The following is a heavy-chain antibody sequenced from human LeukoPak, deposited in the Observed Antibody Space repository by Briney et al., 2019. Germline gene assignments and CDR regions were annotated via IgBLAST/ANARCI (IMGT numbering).Heavy chain of an antibody. D-gene: IGHD4-17*01. Sequence: PGGSLRLSCAASGFTFSTYSMNWVRQAPGKGLEWVSSISSSSSYIFYADSVKGRFTISRDNAKNSLYLQMNSLRAEDTAVYYCARDRGTVTVPIDYWGQGTLVTVSS. CDR2: ISSSSSYI. V-gene: IGHV3-21*01. J-gene: IGHJ4*02. CDR3: ARDRGTVTVPIDY. CDR1: GFTFSTYS.